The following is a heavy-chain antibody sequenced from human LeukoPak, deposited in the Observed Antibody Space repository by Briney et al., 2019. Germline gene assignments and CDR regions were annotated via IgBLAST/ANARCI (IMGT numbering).Heavy chain of an antibody. Sequence: GGSLRLSCAASGFTFSSYGMSWVRQAPGKGLEWVANIKQDGSEEYYVDSVKGRFTISRDNAKNSLYLQMNSLRAEDTAVYYCARVLLGYMDVWGKGTTVTVS. J-gene: IGHJ6*03. D-gene: IGHD2-21*01. CDR2: IKQDGSEE. CDR3: ARVLLGYMDV. CDR1: GFTFSSYG. V-gene: IGHV3-7*01.